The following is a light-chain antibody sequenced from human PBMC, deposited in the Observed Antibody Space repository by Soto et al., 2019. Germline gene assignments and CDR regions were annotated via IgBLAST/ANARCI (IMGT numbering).Light chain of an antibody. CDR3: QQYNHWPLS. CDR2: AAS. V-gene: IGKV3-15*01. J-gene: IGKJ4*01. CDR1: PSVSGSN. Sequence: EIVLTQSPGILSLSPGERTPLSCRASPSVSGSNLAWYQQRPGQAPRLLIYAASTRATGVPARFSGSGSETEFTLTITTLQSEDFAVYYCQQYNHWPLSFGVGTKVDIK.